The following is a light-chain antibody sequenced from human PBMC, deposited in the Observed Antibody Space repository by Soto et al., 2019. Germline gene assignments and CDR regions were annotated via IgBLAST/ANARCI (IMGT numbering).Light chain of an antibody. J-gene: IGKJ1*01. V-gene: IGKV3-20*01. CDR2: GAS. CDR3: QQYGNSLWT. CDR1: QSICNNN. Sequence: EIVLTQSPGTLSLSPGERATLSCRASQSICNNNLVWYRQKPGQSPRLLIYGASSRATGIPDRFSGSGSGTDFTLTISRMEPEDSAVYYCQQYGNSLWTFGQGTKVELK.